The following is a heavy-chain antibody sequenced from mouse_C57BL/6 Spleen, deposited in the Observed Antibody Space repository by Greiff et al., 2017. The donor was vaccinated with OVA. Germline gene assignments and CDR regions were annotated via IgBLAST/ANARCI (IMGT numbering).Heavy chain of an antibody. CDR1: GYTFTNYW. V-gene: IGHV1-63*01. CDR2: IYPGGGYT. Sequence: QVHVKQSGAELVRPGTSVKMSCKASGYTFTNYWIGWAKQRPGHGLEWIGDIYPGGGYTNYNEKFKGKATLTADKSSSTAYMQFSSLTSEDSAIYYCARFTGTEGRWYFDVWGTGTTVTVSS. D-gene: IGHD4-1*01. J-gene: IGHJ1*03. CDR3: ARFTGTEGRWYFDV.